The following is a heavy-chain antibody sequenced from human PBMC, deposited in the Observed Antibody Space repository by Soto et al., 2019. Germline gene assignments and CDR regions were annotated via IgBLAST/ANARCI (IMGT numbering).Heavy chain of an antibody. D-gene: IGHD6-19*01. CDR1: GYSFTSYW. CDR3: ARHPRRIAVAGLYYYYGMDV. CDR2: IDPSDSYT. V-gene: IGHV5-10-1*01. J-gene: IGHJ6*02. Sequence: GESLKISCKGSGYSFTSYWISWVRQMPGKGLEWMGRIDPSDSYTNYSPSFQGHVTISADKSISTAYLQWSSLKASDTAMYYCARHPRRIAVAGLYYYYGMDVWGQGTTVTVSS.